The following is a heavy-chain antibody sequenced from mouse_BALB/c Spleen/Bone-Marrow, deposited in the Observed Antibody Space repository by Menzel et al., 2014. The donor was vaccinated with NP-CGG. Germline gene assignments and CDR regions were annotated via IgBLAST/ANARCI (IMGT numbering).Heavy chain of an antibody. Sequence: EVQLQQSGTVLARPGASVKMSCKASGYTFXSYWMHWVKQRPGQGLEWIGAIYPGNSDTSYNQKFKGKAKLTAVTSTSTAYMNLSSLTNEDSAVYYCTRDITTVVATRAMDYWGQGTSVTVSS. V-gene: IGHV1-5*01. CDR1: GYTFXSYW. CDR2: IYPGNSDT. J-gene: IGHJ4*01. D-gene: IGHD1-1*01. CDR3: TRDITTVVATRAMDY.